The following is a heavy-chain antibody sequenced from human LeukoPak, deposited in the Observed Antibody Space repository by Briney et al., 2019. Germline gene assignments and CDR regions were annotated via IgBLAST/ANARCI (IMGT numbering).Heavy chain of an antibody. Sequence: PGGSLRLSCAASGFMFSSYVMSWVRQAPGKGLEWVSGLSGSGGSTYYADSVKGRFTISRDNSKNTLYLQMNSLRGEDTAVYYCARGDTMVRGEVYYYYGMDVWGQGTTVTVSS. CDR3: ARGDTMVRGEVYYYYGMDV. V-gene: IGHV3-23*01. D-gene: IGHD3-10*01. J-gene: IGHJ6*02. CDR2: LSGSGGST. CDR1: GFMFSSYV.